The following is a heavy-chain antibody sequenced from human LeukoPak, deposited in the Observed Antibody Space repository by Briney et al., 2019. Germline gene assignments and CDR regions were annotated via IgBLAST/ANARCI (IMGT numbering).Heavy chain of an antibody. Sequence: GGSLRLSCAASGFTFSSYSMNWVRQAPGKGLESVSSISSSSSYIYYADSVKGRFTISRDNAKNSLYLQMNSLRAEDTAVYYCARGRAGSSSRYYYMDVWGKGTTVTVSS. CDR3: ARGRAGSSSRYYYMDV. V-gene: IGHV3-21*01. CDR2: ISSSSSYI. J-gene: IGHJ6*03. D-gene: IGHD6-6*01. CDR1: GFTFSSYS.